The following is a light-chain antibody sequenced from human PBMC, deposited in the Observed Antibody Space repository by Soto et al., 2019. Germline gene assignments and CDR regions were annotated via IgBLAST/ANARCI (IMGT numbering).Light chain of an antibody. CDR2: RVS. CDR1: QSLVHTNGYTF. Sequence: DVVMTQSPLSLPVTLGQPASISCGSSQSLVHTNGYTFLHWFHQRPGQSPRPLIYRVSNRDSWVPDRFTRSRSGNDFSLRLSRVEAQDVGIYYCRQSTHWPLTFGGATPVQIE. CDR3: RQSTHWPLT. V-gene: IGKV2-30*02. J-gene: IGKJ4*01.